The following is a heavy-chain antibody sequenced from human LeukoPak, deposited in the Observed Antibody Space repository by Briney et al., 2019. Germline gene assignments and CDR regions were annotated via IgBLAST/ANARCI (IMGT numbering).Heavy chain of an antibody. D-gene: IGHD1-14*01. J-gene: IGHJ5*02. CDR2: IYPGDSRT. V-gene: IGHV5-51*01. CDR1: GYTFTKYW. Sequence: GESLKISCEGFGYTFTKYWIGWVRQMPGKGLEWMGVIYPGDSRTRYSPSFQGQVTISADRSINTAYLQWSSLKASDTASYYCACRDLTYTWSGPWGQGTLVTVSS. CDR3: ACRDLTYTWSGP.